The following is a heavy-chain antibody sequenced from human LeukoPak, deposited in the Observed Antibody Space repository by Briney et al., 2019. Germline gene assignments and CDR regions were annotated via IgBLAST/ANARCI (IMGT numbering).Heavy chain of an antibody. CDR2: IYYSGST. J-gene: IGHJ4*02. CDR3: ASVYSGYLGYFDY. CDR1: GGSISSSSYY. V-gene: IGHV4-39*07. D-gene: IGHD5-12*01. Sequence: SETLSLTCTVSGGSISSSSYYWGWIRQPPGKGLEWIGSIYYSGSTCYNPSLKSRVTISVDTSKNQFSLKLSSVTAADTAVYYCASVYSGYLGYFDYWGQGTLVTVSS.